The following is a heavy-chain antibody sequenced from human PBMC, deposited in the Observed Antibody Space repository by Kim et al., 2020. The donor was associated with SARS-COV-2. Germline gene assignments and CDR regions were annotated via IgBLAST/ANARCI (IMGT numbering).Heavy chain of an antibody. CDR1: GYTFTGYY. V-gene: IGHV1-2*06. CDR3: AAGPLELGYFDY. D-gene: IGHD1-7*01. Sequence: ASVKVSCKASGYTFTGYYMHWVRQAPGQGLEWMGRINPNSGGTNYAQKFQGRVTMTRDTSISTAYMELSRLRSDDTAVYYCAAGPLELGYFDYWGQGTLVTVSS. J-gene: IGHJ4*02. CDR2: INPNSGGT.